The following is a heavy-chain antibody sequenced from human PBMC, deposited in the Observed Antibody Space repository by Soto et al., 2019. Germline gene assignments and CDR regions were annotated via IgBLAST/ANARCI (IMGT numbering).Heavy chain of an antibody. Sequence: GGSLRLSCAASGFTFSNAWMNWVRQAPGKGLEWVGRIKSKTDGGTTDYAAPVKGRFTISRDDSKNTLYLQMNSLKTEDTAVYYCTTGHTVTTSNPRYYYYYYGMDVWGQGTTVTVSS. CDR3: TTGHTVTTSNPRYYYYYYGMDV. J-gene: IGHJ6*02. V-gene: IGHV3-15*07. CDR1: GFTFSNAW. CDR2: IKSKTDGGTT. D-gene: IGHD4-4*01.